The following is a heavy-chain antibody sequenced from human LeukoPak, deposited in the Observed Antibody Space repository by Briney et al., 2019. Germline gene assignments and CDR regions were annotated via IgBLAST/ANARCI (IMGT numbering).Heavy chain of an antibody. V-gene: IGHV3-23*01. CDR3: AKGSHSTGWFYFDH. J-gene: IGHJ4*02. Sequence: PTGGSLRLSCAASGFSFNSYAMTWVRQAPGKGLEWVSVISGSGDKTYNADSVKGRFTISRDNSKNTLYLQMHSLRAEDTAKYYCAKGSHSTGWFYFDHWGQGTLVTVSS. CDR2: ISGSGDKT. CDR1: GFSFNSYA. D-gene: IGHD6-19*01.